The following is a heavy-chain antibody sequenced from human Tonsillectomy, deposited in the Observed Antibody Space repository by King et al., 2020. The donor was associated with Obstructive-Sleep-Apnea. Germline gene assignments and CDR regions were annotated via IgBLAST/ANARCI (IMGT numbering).Heavy chain of an antibody. CDR1: GASINGAAFY. V-gene: IGHV4-31*03. CDR2: IYYTEDT. CDR3: ARDKPPHYFDTSGLDY. D-gene: IGHD3-22*01. Sequence: VQLQESGPGLVKPSQTLSLTCTVSGASINGAAFYWTWVRQLPGKGLEWIGNIYYTEDTDYNPSLKSRVAMSVDSSQNQFSLKLKSVTAADTAVYYCARDKPPHYFDTSGLDYWGRGTLVTVSS. J-gene: IGHJ4*02.